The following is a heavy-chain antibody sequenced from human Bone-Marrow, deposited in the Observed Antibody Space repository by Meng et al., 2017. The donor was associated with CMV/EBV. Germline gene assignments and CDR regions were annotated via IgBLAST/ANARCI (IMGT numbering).Heavy chain of an antibody. CDR2: FSRDGVTI. CDR3: ARFESIGVTGNEY. V-gene: IGHV3-21*01. J-gene: IGHJ4*02. D-gene: IGHD6-13*01. CDR1: GFTFSSYS. Sequence: AASGFTFSSYSMSWVRQAPGKGLEWVSSFSRDGVTILYADSVKGRFIISRDNAKNSLYLEMNSLRAEDTAVYYCARFESIGVTGNEYWGQGTLVTVSS.